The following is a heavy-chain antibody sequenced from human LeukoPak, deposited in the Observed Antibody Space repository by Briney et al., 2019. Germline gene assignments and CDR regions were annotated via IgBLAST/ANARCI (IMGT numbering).Heavy chain of an antibody. CDR3: ARDPPPRDVVVRFDY. V-gene: IGHV3-21*01. D-gene: IGHD2-15*01. J-gene: IGHJ4*02. CDR1: GFTFSSYS. CDR2: ISSSSSYI. Sequence: GGSLRLSCAASGFTFSSYSMNWVRQAPGKGLEWVSSISSSSSYIYYADSVKGRLTISRDNAKNSLYLQMNSLRAEDTAVYYCARDPPPRDVVVRFDYWGQGTLVAVSS.